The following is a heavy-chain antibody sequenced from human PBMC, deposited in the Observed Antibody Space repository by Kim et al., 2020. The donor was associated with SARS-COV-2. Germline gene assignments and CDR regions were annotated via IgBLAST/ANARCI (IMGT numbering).Heavy chain of an antibody. CDR3: VRGYVGGPFDL. J-gene: IGHJ4*02. Sequence: GGSLRLSCAASGFTFDDYGMSWVRQVPGKGLEWVSGINRNSGSTGYADSVKGRFIISRDNAKKSLYLQMNTLRGDDPALYYCVRGYVGGPFDLWGQGTRVTVSS. V-gene: IGHV3-20*04. CDR1: GFTFDDYG. CDR2: INRNSGST. D-gene: IGHD3-10*01.